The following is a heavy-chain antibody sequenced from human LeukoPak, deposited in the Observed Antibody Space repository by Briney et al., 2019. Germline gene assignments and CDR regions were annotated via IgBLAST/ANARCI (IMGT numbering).Heavy chain of an antibody. V-gene: IGHV3-23*01. J-gene: IGHJ4*02. CDR2: ISGSGGST. CDR1: GFTFSSYA. Sequence: GGSLRLSCAASGFTFSSYAMSWVRQAPGQGLERVSAISGSGGSTYYADSVKGRFTISRDNSKNTLYLQMNSLRAEDTAVYYCAKGREIIVVVPADYWGQGTLVTVSS. D-gene: IGHD2-2*01. CDR3: AKGREIIVVVPADY.